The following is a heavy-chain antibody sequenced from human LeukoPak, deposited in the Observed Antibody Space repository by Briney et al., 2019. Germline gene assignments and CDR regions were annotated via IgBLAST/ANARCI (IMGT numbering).Heavy chain of an antibody. CDR1: GYSISSGYY. V-gene: IGHV4-38-2*02. J-gene: IGHJ4*02. D-gene: IGHD3-22*01. CDR2: IYHSGTT. Sequence: ASETLSLTCTVSGYSISSGYYWAWIRQPPGKGLEWIGSIYHSGTTYYNPSLKSRVTISVDTSKNQLSLKLNSVTAADTALYYCARDGSGSGSPFDYWGQGTLVTVSS. CDR3: ARDGSGSGSPFDY.